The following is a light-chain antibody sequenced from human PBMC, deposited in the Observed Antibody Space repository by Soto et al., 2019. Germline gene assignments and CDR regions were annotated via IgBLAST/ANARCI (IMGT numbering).Light chain of an antibody. V-gene: IGLV2-8*01. J-gene: IGLJ1*01. Sequence: QSVLTQPPSASGSPGQSVTISCTGTSRDVGGYNYVSWYQQHPGKAPKLMIYEVTKRPSGVPDRFSASKSDNTASLTVSGLQAEDEADYYCSSYAGSYKYVFGTGTKVTVL. CDR1: SRDVGGYNY. CDR3: SSYAGSYKYV. CDR2: EVT.